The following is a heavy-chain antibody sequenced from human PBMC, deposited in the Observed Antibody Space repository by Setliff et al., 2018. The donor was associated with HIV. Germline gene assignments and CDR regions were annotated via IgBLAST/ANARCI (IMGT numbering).Heavy chain of an antibody. CDR2: IYYSGST. D-gene: IGHD4-17*01. Sequence: LTCTVSGGSISSSSYYWGWIRQPPGKGLEWIGSIYYSGSTYYNPSLKSRVTISVDTSKNQFSLNVNSVTAADTAVYYCASYGDGSENDAFRVWGQGTMVTVSS. CDR1: GGSISSSSYY. J-gene: IGHJ3*01. CDR3: ASYGDGSENDAFRV. V-gene: IGHV4-39*01.